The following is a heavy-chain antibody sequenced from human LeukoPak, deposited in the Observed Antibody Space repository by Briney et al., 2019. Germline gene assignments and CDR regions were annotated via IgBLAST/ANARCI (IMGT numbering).Heavy chain of an antibody. V-gene: IGHV3-21*01. D-gene: IGHD3-22*01. Sequence: PGGSLRLSCAASGFTFSRYSMNWVRQAPGKGLEWVASISSTSTFIYSADSVKGRFTISRDTAENSLFLQMNSLRAEDTAIYYCARDYFDSTNYPQTYYYCYMDVWGKGTTVTVSS. CDR1: GFTFSRYS. J-gene: IGHJ6*03. CDR2: ISSTSTFI. CDR3: ARDYFDSTNYPQTYYYCYMDV.